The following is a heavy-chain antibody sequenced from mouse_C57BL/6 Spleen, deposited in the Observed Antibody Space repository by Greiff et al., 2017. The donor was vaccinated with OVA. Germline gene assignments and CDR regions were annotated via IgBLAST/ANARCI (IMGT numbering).Heavy chain of an antibody. CDR1: GYTFTSYW. D-gene: IGHD1-1*01. V-gene: IGHV1-50*01. CDR3: ASTTVVYFDY. J-gene: IGHJ2*01. CDR2: IDPSDSYT. Sequence: QQSCKASGYTFTSYWMQWVKQRPGQGLEWIGEIDPSDSYTNYNQKFKGKATLTVDTSSSTAYMQLSSLTSEDSAVYYCASTTVVYFDYWGQGTTLTVSS.